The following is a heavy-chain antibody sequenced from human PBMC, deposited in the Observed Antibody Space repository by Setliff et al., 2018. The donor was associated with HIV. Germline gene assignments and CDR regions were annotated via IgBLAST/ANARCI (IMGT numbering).Heavy chain of an antibody. D-gene: IGHD3-16*01. Sequence: SETLSLTCTVSGDSIRTGAYYWGWIRQPPGKGLEWIGSIYYDGRTCYKPSLKSRLTISVDTSKNQFSLSLNSVTAADTAVYFCARGGAVSADFDSWGQGTLVTVSS. CDR3: ARGGAVSADFDS. CDR2: IYYDGRT. V-gene: IGHV4-39*07. J-gene: IGHJ5*01. CDR1: GDSIRTGAYY.